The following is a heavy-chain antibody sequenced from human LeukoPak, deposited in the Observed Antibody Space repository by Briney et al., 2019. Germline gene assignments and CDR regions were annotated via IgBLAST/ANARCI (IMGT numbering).Heavy chain of an antibody. D-gene: IGHD3-22*01. CDR1: GGSISSYY. CDR3: ARSRPTYYYDSSGTNFDY. CDR2: IYYSGST. J-gene: IGHJ4*02. Sequence: KPSETPSPTCTVSGGSISSYYWSWIRPPPGKGPGWIGDIYYSGSTNYNPSLKSRVTISVDTSKNQFSLKLSSVTAADTAVYYCARSRPTYYYDSSGTNFDYWGQGTLVTVSS. V-gene: IGHV4-59*08.